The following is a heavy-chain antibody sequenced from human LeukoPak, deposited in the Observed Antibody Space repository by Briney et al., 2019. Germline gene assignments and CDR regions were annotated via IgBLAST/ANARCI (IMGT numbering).Heavy chain of an antibody. Sequence: AASVKVSCKASGGTFNSYVISWVRRAPGQGLEWMGGIIPMFGTGNYAQKFQGRGTITADKSTSTTYMELSSLRSEDTAVYYCGTMISSKYYYYYMDVWGKGTTVTVSS. J-gene: IGHJ6*03. CDR1: GGTFNSYV. CDR2: IIPMFGTG. CDR3: GTMISSKYYYYYMDV. V-gene: IGHV1-69*06. D-gene: IGHD3-16*01.